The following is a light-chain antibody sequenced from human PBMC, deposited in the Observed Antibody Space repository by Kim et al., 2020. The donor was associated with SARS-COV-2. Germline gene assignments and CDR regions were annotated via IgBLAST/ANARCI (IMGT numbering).Light chain of an antibody. CDR2: LAS. V-gene: IGKV2-28*01. J-gene: IGKJ4*01. Sequence: DIVMTQSPLSLPVTPGEPASISCRSSQSILHSYGYHYLDWYLQKTGQSPQLLIYLASNRASGVPDRFSGSGSGTDCTLKIRRVEAGDVGVYFCMQDVQMLLVFGGGPKLEI. CDR1: QSILHSYGYHY. CDR3: MQDVQMLLV.